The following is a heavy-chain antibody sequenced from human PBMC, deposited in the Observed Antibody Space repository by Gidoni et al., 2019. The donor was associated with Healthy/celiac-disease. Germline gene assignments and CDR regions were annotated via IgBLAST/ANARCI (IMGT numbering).Heavy chain of an antibody. J-gene: IGHJ4*02. V-gene: IGHV4-34*01. D-gene: IGHD5-12*01. CDR1: GGSFSGYY. CDR3: ARRRYSGYDSRYYFDY. CDR2: INHSGST. Sequence: QVQLQQWGAGLLKPSETLSLTCAVYGGSFSGYYWSWIRQPPGKGLEWIGEINHSGSTNYNPSLKSRVTISVDTSKNQFSLKLSSVTAADTAVYYCARRRYSGYDSRYYFDYWGQGTLVTVSS.